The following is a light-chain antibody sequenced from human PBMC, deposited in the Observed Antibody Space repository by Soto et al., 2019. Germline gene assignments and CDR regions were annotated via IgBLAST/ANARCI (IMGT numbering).Light chain of an antibody. Sequence: EIVLTQSPATLSLSPGERSTLSCRASQSVSSSYLAWYQQKPGQAPRLLIYSAPSRATGVPTRFSGSGSGADFTLTIRRLEPEDAAVYYCQQYLDWPRTFGQGTKVDIK. V-gene: IGKV3-20*01. CDR3: QQYLDWPRT. J-gene: IGKJ1*01. CDR2: SAP. CDR1: QSVSSSY.